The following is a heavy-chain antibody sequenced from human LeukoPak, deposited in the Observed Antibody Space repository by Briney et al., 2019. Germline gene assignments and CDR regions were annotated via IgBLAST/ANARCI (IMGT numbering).Heavy chain of an antibody. Sequence: GGSLRLSCAASGFTFADYGMSRVRQAPGKGLEWVSGINWNGGIRGYADSVRGRVTISRDNAKNSLYLQITSLRVKETAFYSCARDQGVGSGGWFQQRCFDPWGRGTLVSVSS. D-gene: IGHD6-19*01. CDR2: INWNGGIR. CDR1: GFTFADYG. V-gene: IGHV3-20*04. J-gene: IGHJ5*02. CDR3: ARDQGVGSGGWFQQRCFDP.